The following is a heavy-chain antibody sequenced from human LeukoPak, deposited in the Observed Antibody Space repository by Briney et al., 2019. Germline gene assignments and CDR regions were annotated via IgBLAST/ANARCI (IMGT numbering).Heavy chain of an antibody. V-gene: IGHV3-23*01. CDR2: LTASGGAT. J-gene: IGHJ4*02. Sequence: PGGSLRLSCAASGFTFSSYAMSWVRQAPGKGLEWVPALTASGGATYYAESVKGRFTISRDNSKNTLYLQMNGLRAEDTALYFCAKETLHDSLWNGHDYWGQGALVTVSS. CDR3: AKETLHDSLWNGHDY. CDR1: GFTFSSYA. D-gene: IGHD3-3*01.